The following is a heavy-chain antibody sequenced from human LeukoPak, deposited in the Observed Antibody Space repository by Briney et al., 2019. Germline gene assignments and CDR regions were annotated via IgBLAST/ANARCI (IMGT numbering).Heavy chain of an antibody. CDR3: ARLRGYSYGYGDY. CDR2: ISSSGNTI. CDR1: GFTFSSYS. D-gene: IGHD5-18*01. Sequence: GGSLRLSCAASGFTFSSYSMNWVRQAPGKGLEWVSYISSSGNTIDYADSVKGRFTISRDNAKNSLYLQMVSLRAEDTAVYYCARLRGYSYGYGDYWGQGNLVTVSS. V-gene: IGHV3-48*04. J-gene: IGHJ4*02.